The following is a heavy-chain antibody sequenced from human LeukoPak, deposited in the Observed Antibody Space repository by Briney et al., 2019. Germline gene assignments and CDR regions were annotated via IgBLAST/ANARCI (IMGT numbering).Heavy chain of an antibody. V-gene: IGHV4-61*09. D-gene: IGHD4-23*01. Sequence: SQTLSLTCTVSGGSISTGSYCWSWIRQPAGKGLEWIGHIYTSGNTNYNPSLKSRVTMSVDTSKNQFSLKLSSVTAADTAMYYCAREVADYGGYYYYHYMDVWGKGTTVTISS. CDR2: IYTSGNT. J-gene: IGHJ6*03. CDR3: AREVADYGGYYYYHYMDV. CDR1: GGSISTGSYC.